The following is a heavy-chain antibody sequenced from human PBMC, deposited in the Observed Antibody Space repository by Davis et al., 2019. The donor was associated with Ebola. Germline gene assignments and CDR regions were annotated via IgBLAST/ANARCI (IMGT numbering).Heavy chain of an antibody. CDR2: ISYDGSNK. CDR3: ACRGVLVF. D-gene: IGHD3-10*01. Sequence: AGSLTLSCAASGFTFSSYGMHWVRQAPGKGLEWVAVISYDGSNKYYADSVKCRFTISRDNAKNSLYLQMNSLRAEDKAVYYCACRGVLVFWGQGTLVTVPS. CDR1: GFTFSSYG. V-gene: IGHV3-30*03. J-gene: IGHJ4*02.